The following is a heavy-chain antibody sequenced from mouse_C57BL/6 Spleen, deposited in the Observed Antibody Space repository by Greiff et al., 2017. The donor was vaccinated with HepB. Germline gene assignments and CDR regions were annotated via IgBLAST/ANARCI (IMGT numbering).Heavy chain of an antibody. V-gene: IGHV2-6*01. D-gene: IGHD3-2*02. Sequence: VMLVESGPGLVAPSQSLSITCTVSGFSLTSYGVDWVRQSPGKGLEWLGVIWGVGSTNYNSALKSRLSISKDNSKSQVFLKMNSLQTDDTAMYYCARQLRLGYYYAMDYWGQGTSVTVSS. CDR1: GFSLTSYG. CDR3: ARQLRLGYYYAMDY. J-gene: IGHJ4*01. CDR2: IWGVGST.